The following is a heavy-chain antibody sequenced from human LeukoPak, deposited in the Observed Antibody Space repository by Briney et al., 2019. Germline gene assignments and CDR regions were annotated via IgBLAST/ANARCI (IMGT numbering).Heavy chain of an antibody. CDR1: AGPFSGYY. Sequence: SETLSLTCTVYAGPFSGYYWSWIRQPPGKGLEWIGEINHSGSTNYNPSLKSRVTISVDTSKNQFSLKLSSVTAADTAVYYCARVADIVVVPAAMQWFDPWGQGTLVTVSS. CDR3: ARVADIVVVPAAMQWFDP. D-gene: IGHD2-2*01. CDR2: INHSGST. V-gene: IGHV4-34*01. J-gene: IGHJ5*02.